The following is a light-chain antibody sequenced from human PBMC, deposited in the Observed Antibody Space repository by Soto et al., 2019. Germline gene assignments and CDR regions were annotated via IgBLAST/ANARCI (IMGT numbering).Light chain of an antibody. CDR1: QSVSSN. V-gene: IGKV3-15*01. CDR2: GAS. J-gene: IGKJ1*01. Sequence: EIVMTQSPGTLSVSPGERATLSCRASQSVSSNLAWYQQKPGQAPRLLIYGASTRATGIPARFSGSGSETEFPFTISSLQSEDFAFYYCQQFYNWPRTFGQGTKV. CDR3: QQFYNWPRT.